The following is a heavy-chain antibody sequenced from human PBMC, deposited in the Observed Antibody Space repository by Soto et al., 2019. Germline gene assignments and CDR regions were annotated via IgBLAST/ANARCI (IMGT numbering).Heavy chain of an antibody. CDR2: INSDGSST. D-gene: IGHD2-15*01. V-gene: IGHV3-74*01. CDR1: GFTFSSYW. J-gene: IGHJ4*02. CDR3: VRTSLVVAAATRQDY. Sequence: EVQLVESGGGLVQPGGSLRLSCAASGFTFSSYWMHWVRQAPGKGLVWVSRINSDGSSTSYAASVKGRFTISSDNAKNTLDLQMNSLRAQDTAVYYCVRTSLVVAAATRQDYWGQGTLVTVSS.